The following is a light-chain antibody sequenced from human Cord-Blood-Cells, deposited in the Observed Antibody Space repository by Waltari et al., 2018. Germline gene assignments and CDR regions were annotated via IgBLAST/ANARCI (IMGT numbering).Light chain of an antibody. CDR2: WAS. Sequence: DIVMTQPPDSLAVFLAARATIHCKSRQSVLYSSNNKNYLAWYQQKPGQPPKLLIYWASTRESGVPDRFRGSGSGTDFTLTISSLQAEDVAVYYCQQYYSTPYTFGQGTKLEIK. J-gene: IGKJ2*01. V-gene: IGKV4-1*01. CDR3: QQYYSTPYT. CDR1: QSVLYSSNNKNY.